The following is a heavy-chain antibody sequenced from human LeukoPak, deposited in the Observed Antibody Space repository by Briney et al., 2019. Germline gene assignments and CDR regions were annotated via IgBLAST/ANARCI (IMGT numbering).Heavy chain of an antibody. Sequence: GGSLRLSCAASGFTFSDYYMSWIRQAPGKGLEWISYISSSGSSKYNAESVKGRFTISRDNAKNSLYLQMSSLRAEDTAVYYCARVKGVYAIDYWGQGTLVTVSS. CDR2: ISSSGSSK. J-gene: IGHJ4*02. D-gene: IGHD2-8*01. CDR3: ARVKGVYAIDY. CDR1: GFTFSDYY. V-gene: IGHV3-11*01.